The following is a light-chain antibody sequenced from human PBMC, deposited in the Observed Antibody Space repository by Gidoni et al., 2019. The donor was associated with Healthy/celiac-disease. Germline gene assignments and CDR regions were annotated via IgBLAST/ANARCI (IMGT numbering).Light chain of an antibody. V-gene: IGKV1-27*01. CDR3: QKNNSAPFT. Sequence: DIQMTQSPSSRSASVGDSVTITCRASQGISNYLAWYQRKPGKVPKLLSYAASTLQAGVPSRFGGSGSGPDFTLTIGSLQPEDVATYYCQKNNSAPFTFGPGTKVDIK. J-gene: IGKJ3*01. CDR2: AAS. CDR1: QGISNY.